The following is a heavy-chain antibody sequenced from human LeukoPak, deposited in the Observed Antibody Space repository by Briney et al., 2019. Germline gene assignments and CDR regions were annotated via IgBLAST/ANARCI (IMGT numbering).Heavy chain of an antibody. CDR1: GGTFSSYA. CDR3: ARTTYYDILTGWSLNGMDV. J-gene: IGHJ6*02. V-gene: IGHV1-69*04. CDR2: IIPILGIA. Sequence: SVKVSCKASGGTFSSYAISWVRQAPGQGLEWMGRIIPILGIANYAQKFQGRVTITADKSTSTAYMEMSSLRSEDTAVYYCARTTYYDILTGWSLNGMDVWGQGTTVTVSS. D-gene: IGHD3-9*01.